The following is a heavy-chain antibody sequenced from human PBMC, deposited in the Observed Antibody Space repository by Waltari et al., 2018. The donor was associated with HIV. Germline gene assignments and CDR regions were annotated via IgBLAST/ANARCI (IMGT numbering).Heavy chain of an antibody. CDR3: ARALSTTWHNLDY. Sequence: QVQLIQSGAEMKKPGASMKVSCKASEYTFTTYHIHWVRQAPGEGLDWIEWINHDNGDTQYAQKFQGWVSMTRDTSINTAYMNLTRLRSEDSAVYYCARALSTTWHNLDYWGQGTLVTVSS. CDR1: EYTFTTYH. CDR2: INHDNGDT. D-gene: IGHD2-2*01. V-gene: IGHV1-2*04. J-gene: IGHJ4*02.